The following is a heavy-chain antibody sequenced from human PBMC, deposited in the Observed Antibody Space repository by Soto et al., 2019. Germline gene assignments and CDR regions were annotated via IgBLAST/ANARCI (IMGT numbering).Heavy chain of an antibody. D-gene: IGHD6-13*01. CDR1: GGTFSSYA. J-gene: IGHJ6*04. CDR2: IIPIFGTA. V-gene: IGHV1-69*13. Sequence: GASVKVSCKASGGTFSSYAISWVRQAPGQGLEWMGGIIPIFGTANYAQKFQGRVTITADESTSTAYMELSSLRSEDTAVYYCANSGIVASGLLTYYYVMYVWGKGTTVTVYS. CDR3: ANSGIVASGLLTYYYVMYV.